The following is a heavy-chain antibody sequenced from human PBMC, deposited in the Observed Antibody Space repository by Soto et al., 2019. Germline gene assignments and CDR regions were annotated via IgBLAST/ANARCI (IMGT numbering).Heavy chain of an antibody. CDR2: ISYDGSNK. V-gene: IGHV3-30*18. D-gene: IGHD3-22*01. Sequence: GGSLRLSCAASGFTFSSYGMHWVRQGSGKGLEWVAVISYDGSNKYYADSVKGRFTISRDNSKNTLYLQMNSLRAEDTAVYYCAKSPYDRSSYYYYYQYWGKGTLVNVSS. J-gene: IGHJ4*02. CDR1: GFTFSSYG. CDR3: AKSPYDRSSYYYYYQY.